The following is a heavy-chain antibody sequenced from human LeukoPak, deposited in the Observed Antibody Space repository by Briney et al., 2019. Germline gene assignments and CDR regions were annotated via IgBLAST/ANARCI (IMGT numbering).Heavy chain of an antibody. V-gene: IGHV3-7*01. CDR2: IKQDGSEK. Sequence: GGSLRLSCEVSGFTFSNYWMMWVRQAPGKGLEWVANIKQDGSEKYYVDSVKGRFTISRDNAKNSLYLQMNSLRAEDTAVYYCAREGSYYDSSGDAFDIWGQGTMVTVSS. J-gene: IGHJ3*02. CDR3: AREGSYYDSSGDAFDI. CDR1: GFTFSNYW. D-gene: IGHD3-22*01.